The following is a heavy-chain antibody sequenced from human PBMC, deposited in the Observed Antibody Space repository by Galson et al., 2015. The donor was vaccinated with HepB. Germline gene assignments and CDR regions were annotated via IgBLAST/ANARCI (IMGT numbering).Heavy chain of an antibody. CDR2: IIPIFGTA. V-gene: IGHV1-69*06. CDR1: GGTFSSYA. D-gene: IGHD3-22*01. CDR3: ARGYYYDSSGYTPGGY. Sequence: SVKVSCKASGGTFSSYAISWVRQAPGQGLEWMGGIIPIFGTANYAQKFQGRVTITADKSTSTAYMELSSLRSEDTAVYYCARGYYYDSSGYTPGGYWGQGTLVTVSS. J-gene: IGHJ4*02.